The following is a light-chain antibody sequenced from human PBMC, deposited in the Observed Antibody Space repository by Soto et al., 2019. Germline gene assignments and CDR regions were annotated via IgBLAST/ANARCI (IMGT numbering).Light chain of an antibody. CDR1: QIVSSY. CDR3: QQRSNWPT. CDR2: DAS. J-gene: IGKJ5*01. V-gene: IGKV3-11*01. Sequence: EIVFTQSPSTLSVAPGERATLSCRASQIVSSYLAWYQQKPGQAPRLLIYDASNRATGIPARFSGSGSGTDFTLTISSLEPEDFAVYYCQQRSNWPTFGQGTRLEIK.